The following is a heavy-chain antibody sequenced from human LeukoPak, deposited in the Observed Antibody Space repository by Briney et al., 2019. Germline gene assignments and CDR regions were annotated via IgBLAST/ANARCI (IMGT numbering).Heavy chain of an antibody. CDR3: ARDPVGYSYGGD. J-gene: IGHJ4*02. Sequence: GGSLRLSCAASGFTLSSYSMNWVRQAPGKGLEWVSSISSSSSYIYYADSVKGRFTISRDNAKNSLHLQMNSLRAEDTAVYYCARDPVGYSYGGDWGQGTLVTVSS. CDR1: GFTLSSYS. D-gene: IGHD5-18*01. CDR2: ISSSSSYI. V-gene: IGHV3-21*04.